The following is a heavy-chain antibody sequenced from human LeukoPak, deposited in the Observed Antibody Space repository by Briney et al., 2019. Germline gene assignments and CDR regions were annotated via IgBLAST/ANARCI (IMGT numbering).Heavy chain of an antibody. CDR3: AKDYSDDYSNP. J-gene: IGHJ5*02. CDR1: GFTFSNYG. D-gene: IGHD4-11*01. Sequence: GGSLRLSCAASGFTFSNYGMHWVRQAPGKGLEWVAVISYDGSNKYYADSVKGRFTISRDNSKNTLYLQMNSLRAEDTAVYYCAKDYSDDYSNPFGQGTLVTVSS. V-gene: IGHV3-30*18. CDR2: ISYDGSNK.